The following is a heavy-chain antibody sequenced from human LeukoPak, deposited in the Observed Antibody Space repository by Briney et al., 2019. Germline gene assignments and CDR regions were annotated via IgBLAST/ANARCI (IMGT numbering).Heavy chain of an antibody. Sequence: PGGSLRLSCAASGFTFSDYYMNWVRQAPGKGLEWVSSISSSSSSEYYAGSVKGRFTISRDNAKNSLYLQMNSLRAEDTAVYYCASTISMVRGVIRYFDYWGQGTLVTVSS. CDR1: GFTFSDYY. CDR3: ASTISMVRGVIRYFDY. D-gene: IGHD3-10*01. J-gene: IGHJ4*02. V-gene: IGHV3-21*01. CDR2: ISSSSSSE.